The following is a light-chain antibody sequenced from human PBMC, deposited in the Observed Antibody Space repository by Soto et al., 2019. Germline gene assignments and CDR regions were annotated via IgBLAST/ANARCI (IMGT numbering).Light chain of an antibody. V-gene: IGKV3-11*01. CDR3: QQRSNWPLT. Sequence: DIVFTQSPATRSLSPGERDRLTCRASQIVSKFLSWYQHNPCQAPSLLIYDASIRAAGVQARFSGSGSGIEFSPNISSLEPEDFAVYYCQQRSNWPLTFGGGTKVETK. J-gene: IGKJ4*01. CDR1: QIVSKF. CDR2: DAS.